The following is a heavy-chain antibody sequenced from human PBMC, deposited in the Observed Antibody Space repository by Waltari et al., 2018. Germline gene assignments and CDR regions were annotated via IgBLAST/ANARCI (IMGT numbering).Heavy chain of an antibody. D-gene: IGHD1-26*01. V-gene: IGHV4-59*01. CDR2: IYYSGST. CDR1: GGSISSYY. CDR3: ARAGGAGATPYAGVLDY. Sequence: QVQLQESGPGLVKPSETLSLTCTVSGGSISSYYWSWIRQPPGKGLEWIGYIYYSGSTNYNPSLKSRVTISVDTSKNQFSLKLGSVTAADTAVYYCARAGGAGATPYAGVLDYWGQGTLVTVSS. J-gene: IGHJ4*02.